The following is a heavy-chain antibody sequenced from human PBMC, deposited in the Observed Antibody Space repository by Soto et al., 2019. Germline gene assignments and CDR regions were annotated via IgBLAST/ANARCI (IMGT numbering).Heavy chain of an antibody. CDR1: GYTFTRSG. CDR2: ISTYNGDT. D-gene: IGHD1-26*01. J-gene: IGHJ6*02. V-gene: IGHV1-18*01. CDR3: ARKGVGPYYSYGMDD. Sequence: ASVKVSCKASGYTFTRSGISWVRQAPGQGLEWMGWISTYNGDTNYAQTFQGRVTMTTDTSTSTVHMEVRSLRSDDTAVYYCARKGVGPYYSYGMDDWGQGTPVTVSS.